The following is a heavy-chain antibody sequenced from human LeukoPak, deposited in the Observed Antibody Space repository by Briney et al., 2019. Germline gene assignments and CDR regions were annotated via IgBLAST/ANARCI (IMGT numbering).Heavy chain of an antibody. V-gene: IGHV5-10-1*01. Sequence: GESLKISCKGSGYSFTSHWISWVRQMPGKGLEWMGRIDPSDSYTNYSPSFQGHVTISADKSISTAYLQWSSLKASDTAMYYCARCSGGSCYSGWFDPWGQGTLVTVSS. CDR2: IDPSDSYT. CDR1: GYSFTSHW. CDR3: ARCSGGSCYSGWFDP. D-gene: IGHD2-15*01. J-gene: IGHJ5*02.